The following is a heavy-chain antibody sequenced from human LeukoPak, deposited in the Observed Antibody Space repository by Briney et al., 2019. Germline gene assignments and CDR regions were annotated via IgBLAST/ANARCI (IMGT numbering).Heavy chain of an antibody. V-gene: IGHV4-31*03. Sequence: PSEALSLTCTVSGGSISRGAYYWSWIRQHPGKGLECIGYIHYSGSTYYNPSLKSRVTISVDTSKNQFSLNLSSVTAADTAVYYCARAPDPNFYDRSGFDYWGQGTLITVSS. J-gene: IGHJ4*02. CDR2: IHYSGST. D-gene: IGHD3-22*01. CDR1: GGSISRGAYY. CDR3: ARAPDPNFYDRSGFDY.